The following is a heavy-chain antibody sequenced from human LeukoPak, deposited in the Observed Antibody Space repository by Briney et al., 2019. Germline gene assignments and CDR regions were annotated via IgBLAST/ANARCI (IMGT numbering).Heavy chain of an antibody. D-gene: IGHD6-13*01. V-gene: IGHV1-18*01. CDR1: GYTFTSYG. CDR2: ISAYNGNT. J-gene: IGHJ4*02. Sequence: GASVKVSCKASGYTFTSYGISWVRQAPGRGLEWMGWISAYNGNTNYAQKLQGRVTMTTDTSTSTAYMELRSLRSDDTAVYYCARDRRIAAAGTLSYWGQGTLVTVSS. CDR3: ARDRRIAAAGTLSY.